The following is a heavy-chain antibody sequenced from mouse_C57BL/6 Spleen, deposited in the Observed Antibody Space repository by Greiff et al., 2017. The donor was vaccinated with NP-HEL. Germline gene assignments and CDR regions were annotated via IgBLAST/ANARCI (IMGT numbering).Heavy chain of an antibody. V-gene: IGHV1-54*01. CDR2: INPGSGGT. Sequence: VKLMESGAELVRPGTSVKVSCKASGYAFTNYLIEWVKQRPGQGLEWIGVINPGSGGTNYNEKFKGKATLTADKSSSTAYMQLSSLTSEDSAVYFCARSLYYGSSYRYFDYWGQGTTLTVSS. CDR3: ARSLYYGSSYRYFDY. D-gene: IGHD1-1*01. CDR1: GYAFTNYL. J-gene: IGHJ2*01.